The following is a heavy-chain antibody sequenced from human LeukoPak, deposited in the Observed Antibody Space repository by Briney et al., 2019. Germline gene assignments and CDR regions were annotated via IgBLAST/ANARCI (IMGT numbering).Heavy chain of an antibody. CDR1: GFTFSSYH. CDR2: ISSSSSYI. V-gene: IGHV3-21*01. Sequence: TGGSLRLSCEVSGFTFSSYHMNWVRQAPGKGLEWVSSISSSSSYIYYADSVKGRFTISRDNAKNSLYLQMNSLRAENTAVYYCARGGYDSSGISCWGQGTLVTVSS. J-gene: IGHJ4*02. D-gene: IGHD3-22*01. CDR3: ARGGYDSSGISC.